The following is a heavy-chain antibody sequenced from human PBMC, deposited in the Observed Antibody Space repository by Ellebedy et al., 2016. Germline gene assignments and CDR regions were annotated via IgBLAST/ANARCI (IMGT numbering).Heavy chain of an antibody. D-gene: IGHD6-19*01. J-gene: IGHJ4*02. Sequence: SETLSLTCTVSGGSISSSSYYWGWIRQPPGKGLEWIGSIYYSGSTYYNPSLKSRVTISVDTSKNQFSLKLSSVTAADTAVYYCASRVDSSGWYPLDYWGQGTLVTVSS. CDR1: GGSISSSSYY. CDR3: ASRVDSSGWYPLDY. CDR2: IYYSGST. V-gene: IGHV4-39*01.